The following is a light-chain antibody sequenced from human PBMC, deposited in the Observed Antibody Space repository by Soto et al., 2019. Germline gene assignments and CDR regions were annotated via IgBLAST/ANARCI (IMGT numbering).Light chain of an antibody. CDR2: KAS. CDR1: QSISNW. J-gene: IGKJ1*01. Sequence: DIQMTQSPSTLSASVGARVPITCRASQSISNWLAWYQQKPGKAPKILIYKASSLESGVPSRFSGSGSETEFTLTISSLQPDDFATYYCQHYNSYSEAFGQGTKVDIK. V-gene: IGKV1-5*03. CDR3: QHYNSYSEA.